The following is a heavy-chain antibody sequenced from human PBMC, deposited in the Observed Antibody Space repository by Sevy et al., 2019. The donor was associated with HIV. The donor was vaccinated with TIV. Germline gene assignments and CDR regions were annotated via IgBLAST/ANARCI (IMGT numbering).Heavy chain of an antibody. Sequence: GGCLRLSCAASGITFSSYGMHWVRQAPGKGLEWVAFIRYDGSNKYYADSVKGRFTISRDNSKNTLYLQMNSLRADDTAVYYCAKPTVDYYYYYGMDVWGQGITVTVSS. J-gene: IGHJ6*02. V-gene: IGHV3-30*02. CDR2: IRYDGSNK. CDR3: AKPTVDYYYYYGMDV. D-gene: IGHD4-4*01. CDR1: GITFSSYG.